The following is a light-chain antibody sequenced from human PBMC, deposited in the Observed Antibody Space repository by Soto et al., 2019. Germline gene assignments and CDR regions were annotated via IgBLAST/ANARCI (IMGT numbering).Light chain of an antibody. J-gene: IGKJ5*01. CDR3: QQYGSSPPIT. V-gene: IGKV3-20*01. CDR2: GTS. Sequence: EIVLTQSPGTLSLSPGERATLSCRASQSVTSNYLGWYQQKPGQPPRLLLYGTSKRATGIPDRFSGGGSGRDFILTISRLEPEDFALYYCQQYGSSPPITFGQGTRLEVK. CDR1: QSVTSNY.